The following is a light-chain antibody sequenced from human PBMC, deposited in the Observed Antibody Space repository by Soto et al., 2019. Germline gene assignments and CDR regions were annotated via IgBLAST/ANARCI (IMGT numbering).Light chain of an antibody. CDR1: SGSIASNY. J-gene: IGLJ2*01. Sequence: NFMLTQPHSVSESPGKTVTISCTRSSGSIASNYVQWYQQRPGSAPTTVIYKDNQRPSGVPDRFSGSIDSSSNSASLSISGLKTEDEADCYCQSYDTTNQVFGGGTKLTVL. CDR3: QSYDTTNQV. V-gene: IGLV6-57*04. CDR2: KDN.